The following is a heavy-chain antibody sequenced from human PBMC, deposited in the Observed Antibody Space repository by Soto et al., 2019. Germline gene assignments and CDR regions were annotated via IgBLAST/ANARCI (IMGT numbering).Heavy chain of an antibody. CDR2: ISVYNGNR. V-gene: IGHV1-18*04. CDR1: GYTFTSNG. Sequence: ASVKVSCTASGYTFTSNGITWVRQAPGRGLEWMGWISVYNGNRNYAQKVQGRITLTTDISTSTAYMELRSLRSDDTAVYYCARDQVNWFDPWGQGTLVTVSS. J-gene: IGHJ5*02. CDR3: ARDQVNWFDP. D-gene: IGHD3-22*01.